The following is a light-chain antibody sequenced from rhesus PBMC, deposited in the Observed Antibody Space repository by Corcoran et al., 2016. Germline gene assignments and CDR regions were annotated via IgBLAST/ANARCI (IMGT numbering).Light chain of an antibody. Sequence: DIVLTQSPASLAVSPGPRATITCRASESVSFFGIYLIHWYQQKPGQPPKRLIYPASNQDHGFPARLSGSGSRTDFTLTINPVEDDDAADYYCLQSKNSPYSFGQGTKVEIK. CDR2: PAS. J-gene: IGKJ2*01. CDR3: LQSKNSPYS. CDR1: ESVSFFGIYL. V-gene: IGKV7-13*01.